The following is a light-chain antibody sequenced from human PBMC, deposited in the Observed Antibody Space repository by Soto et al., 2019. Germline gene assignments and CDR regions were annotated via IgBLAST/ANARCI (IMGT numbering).Light chain of an antibody. J-gene: IGKJ1*01. CDR1: QGIRNN. Sequence: DIQMTQSPSSLFASVGDRVSITCRASQGIRNNLGWYQQRPGKAPKRLIYGTSNLQTGVPSRFSGSGYGTDFTLTISSLQPEDFATYYCLQHETYPRTFGQGTKVEV. V-gene: IGKV1-17*01. CDR2: GTS. CDR3: LQHETYPRT.